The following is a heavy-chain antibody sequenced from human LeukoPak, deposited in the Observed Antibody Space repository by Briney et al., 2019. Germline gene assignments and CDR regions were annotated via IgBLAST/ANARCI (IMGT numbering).Heavy chain of an antibody. D-gene: IGHD3-10*01. Sequence: ASVKVSCKAFGYNFNTYGITWVRQAPGQGLEWMGWISKTNDNTGYVQKLQGRVTVTIDTSTSTAYMELWSLRSDDTAIYYCARHWLVSGYEDYWGQGTLVIVSS. V-gene: IGHV1-18*01. CDR1: GYNFNTYG. CDR3: ARHWLVSGYEDY. J-gene: IGHJ4*02. CDR2: ISKTNDNT.